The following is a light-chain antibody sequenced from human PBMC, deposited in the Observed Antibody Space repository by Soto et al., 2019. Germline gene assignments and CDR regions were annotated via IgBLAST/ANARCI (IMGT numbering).Light chain of an antibody. CDR2: GAT. J-gene: IGKJ1*01. Sequence: EIVMTQSPATLSVSPGERATLSCRASQSVSSNLAWYQQKPGQAPRLLIYGATTRATGIPARFSGSGSGTEFTLTISILQSEDFAVYYGQQYNNWPRTFGQGTKLDIK. CDR3: QQYNNWPRT. V-gene: IGKV3-15*01. CDR1: QSVSSN.